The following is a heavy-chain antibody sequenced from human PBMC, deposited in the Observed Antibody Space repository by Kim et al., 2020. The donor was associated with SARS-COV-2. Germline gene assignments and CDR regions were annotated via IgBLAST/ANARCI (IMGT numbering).Heavy chain of an antibody. J-gene: IGHJ6*02. Sequence: ASVKVSCKASGYTFTSYDINWVRQATGQGLEWMGWMNPNSGNTGYAQKFQGRVTMTRNTSISTAYMELSSLRSEDTAVYYCARGFGLAARRVLGDYYYGMDVWGQGTTVTVSS. CDR2: MNPNSGNT. CDR1: GYTFTSYD. CDR3: ARGFGLAARRVLGDYYYGMDV. V-gene: IGHV1-8*01. D-gene: IGHD6-6*01.